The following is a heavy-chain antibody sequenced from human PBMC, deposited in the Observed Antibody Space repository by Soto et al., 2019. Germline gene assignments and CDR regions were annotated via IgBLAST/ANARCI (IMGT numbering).Heavy chain of an antibody. CDR1: GGTFSSYA. V-gene: IGHV1-69*13. D-gene: IGHD5-12*01. J-gene: IGHJ3*02. Sequence: SVKVSCKASGGTFSSYAISWVRQAPGQGLEWMGGIIPIFGTANYAQKFQGRVTITADESTSTAYMELSSLRSEDTAVYYCAAEMATILTAFDIWGQGSMVTVSS. CDR2: IIPIFGTA. CDR3: AAEMATILTAFDI.